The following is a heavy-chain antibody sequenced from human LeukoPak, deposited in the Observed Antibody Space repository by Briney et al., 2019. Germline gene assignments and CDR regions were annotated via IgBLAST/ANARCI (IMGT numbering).Heavy chain of an antibody. Sequence: GGSLRLSCAVSGFAFSNEAMGWVRQLRGGGLEWVSTISPGGGTTYYAESMKGRFTISRDNSKTTLYLEMNSLRVEDTAVYYCTKARSGSSNWALQIFEYWGQGVLVTVSS. CDR2: ISPGGGTT. CDR1: GFAFSNEA. J-gene: IGHJ4*02. V-gene: IGHV3-23*01. D-gene: IGHD4-11*01. CDR3: TKARSGSSNWALQIFEY.